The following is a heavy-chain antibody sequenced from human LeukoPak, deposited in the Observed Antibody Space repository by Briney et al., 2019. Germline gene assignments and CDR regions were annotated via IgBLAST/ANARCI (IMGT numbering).Heavy chain of an antibody. CDR1: GFTFSDYY. J-gene: IGHJ4*02. D-gene: IGHD3-16*01. CDR2: ISSSSSYT. CDR3: ARYGGFLDY. V-gene: IGHV3-11*06. Sequence: PGGSLRLSCAASGFTFSDYYMSWIRQAPGKGLEWVSYISSSSSYTNYADSVKGRFTISRDNSKSTLYLQMNRLRGEDTAVYNCARYGGFLDYWGQGTLVTVSS.